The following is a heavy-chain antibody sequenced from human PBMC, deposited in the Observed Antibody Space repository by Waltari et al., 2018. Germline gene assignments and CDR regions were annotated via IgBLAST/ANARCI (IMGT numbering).Heavy chain of an antibody. CDR3: ARGNAFDF. CDR2: IYHSGSH. V-gene: IGHV4-59*01. Sequence: QVQLQESGPGLVKPSETLSLTCTVSGDSITSYYWNWIRQPPGKGLEWIAYIYHSGSHTYNPSLKSRVTLSIDMSKNQFSLNLTSVTAADTAVYYCARGNAFDFWGQGTLVTVSS. J-gene: IGHJ3*01. CDR1: GDSITSYY.